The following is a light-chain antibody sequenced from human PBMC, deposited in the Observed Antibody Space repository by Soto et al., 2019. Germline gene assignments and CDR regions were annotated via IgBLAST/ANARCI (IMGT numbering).Light chain of an antibody. CDR3: QQYNSYPGT. Sequence: DIQMTQSPSTLSASVGDRVTITCRASQSISSWLAWYQQKPGKAPKLLIYKASSLESGVPSKFSGCGSGTEFTLTISSLQPDDFATYYCQQYNSYPGTFGQGTKVEIK. J-gene: IGKJ1*01. CDR1: QSISSW. V-gene: IGKV1-5*03. CDR2: KAS.